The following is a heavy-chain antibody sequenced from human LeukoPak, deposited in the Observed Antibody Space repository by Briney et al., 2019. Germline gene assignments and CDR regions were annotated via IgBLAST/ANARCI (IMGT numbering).Heavy chain of an antibody. J-gene: IGHJ6*03. CDR2: INPNSGGT. Sequence: GASVKVSCKASGYTFTGYYMHWVRQAPGQGLEWMGWINPNSGGTNYAQKFQGRVTMTRDTSISTAYMELSRLRSDDTAVYYCARVSGRVTGLYYMDVWGKGTTVTVSS. CDR3: ARVSGRVTGLYYMDV. D-gene: IGHD2-21*02. V-gene: IGHV1-2*02. CDR1: GYTFTGYY.